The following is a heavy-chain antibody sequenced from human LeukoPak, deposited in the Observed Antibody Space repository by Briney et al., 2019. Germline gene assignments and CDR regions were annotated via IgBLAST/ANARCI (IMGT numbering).Heavy chain of an antibody. D-gene: IGHD1-14*01. Sequence: TGGSLRLSCAASGFTFSSYAMSWVRQAPGKGLEWVSAISGSGGSTYYADSVKGRFTISRDNSKNTLYLQMNSLRAEDTAVYYCAKDLPGSNRRTYYYYYGMDVWGQGTTVTVSS. J-gene: IGHJ6*02. CDR2: ISGSGGST. CDR3: AKDLPGSNRRTYYYYYGMDV. CDR1: GFTFSSYA. V-gene: IGHV3-23*01.